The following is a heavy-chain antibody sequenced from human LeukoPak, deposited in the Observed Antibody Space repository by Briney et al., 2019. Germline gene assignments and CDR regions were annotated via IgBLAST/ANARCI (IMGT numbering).Heavy chain of an antibody. CDR1: GYTFTSYD. D-gene: IGHD3-3*01. CDR2: MNPNSGNT. V-gene: IGHV1-8*01. CDR3: ACVDFWSGYLHYYGMDV. Sequence: ASVKVSCKASGYTFTSYDINWVRQATGQGLEWMGWMNPNSGNTGHAQKFQGRVTMTRNTSISTAYIELSSLRSEDTAVYYCACVDFWSGYLHYYGMDVWGQGTTVTVSS. J-gene: IGHJ6*02.